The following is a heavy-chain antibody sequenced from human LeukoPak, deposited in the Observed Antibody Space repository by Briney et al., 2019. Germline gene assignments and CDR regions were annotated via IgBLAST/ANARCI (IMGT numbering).Heavy chain of an antibody. Sequence: TGGSLRLSCAASGFTFSSYSMNWVRQAPRKGLEWVSHISSRSSTIYDADSVEGRFTISRDNAKNSLFLQMNSLRAEDTAVYYRARDFGSSIGYFDYWGQGTLVTVSS. J-gene: IGHJ4*02. D-gene: IGHD6-19*01. CDR1: GFTFSSYS. CDR3: ARDFGSSIGYFDY. V-gene: IGHV3-48*01. CDR2: ISSRSSTI.